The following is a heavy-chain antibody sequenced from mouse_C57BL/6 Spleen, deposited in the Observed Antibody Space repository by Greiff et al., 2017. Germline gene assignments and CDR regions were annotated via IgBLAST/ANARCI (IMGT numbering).Heavy chain of an antibody. CDR1: GYTFTSYD. J-gene: IGHJ4*01. Sequence: QVQLQQSGPELVKPGASVKLSCKASGYTFTSYDINWVKQRPGQGLEWIGWIYPRDGSTKYNEKFKGKATLTLDTSSSTAYMELHSLTSEDSAVYFCAGAYYSNYVLYAMDYWGQGTSVTVSS. CDR3: AGAYYSNYVLYAMDY. CDR2: IYPRDGST. V-gene: IGHV1-85*01. D-gene: IGHD2-5*01.